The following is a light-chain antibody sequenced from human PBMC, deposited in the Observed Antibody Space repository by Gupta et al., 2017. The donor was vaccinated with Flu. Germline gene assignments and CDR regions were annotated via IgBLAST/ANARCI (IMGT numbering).Light chain of an antibody. Sequence: RVTIACSGSSSNIGSNIVNWYQQFPGAAPKLLIYSNNQRRSGVPDRFSGSKSGTSASVSISGLHVEEEADYYCAAGDDNLSGQVFGGGTKLTVL. V-gene: IGLV1-44*01. CDR2: SNN. CDR1: SSNIGSNI. J-gene: IGLJ3*02. CDR3: AAGDDNLSGQV.